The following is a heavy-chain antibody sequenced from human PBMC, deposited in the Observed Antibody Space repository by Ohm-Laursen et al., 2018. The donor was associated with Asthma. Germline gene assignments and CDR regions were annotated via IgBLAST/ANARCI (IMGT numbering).Heavy chain of an antibody. CDR3: AISPYDFWSGYLDR. Sequence: SLRLSCAASGFTFSSYGMHWVRQAPGKGLEWVAVISYGGINTYYADSVKGRFTSSTDNSKTTLYLQMNSLRAEDTAVYYCAISPYDFWSGYLDRWGRGTLVTVSS. V-gene: IGHV3-30*03. J-gene: IGHJ4*02. D-gene: IGHD3-3*01. CDR1: GFTFSSYG. CDR2: ISYGGINT.